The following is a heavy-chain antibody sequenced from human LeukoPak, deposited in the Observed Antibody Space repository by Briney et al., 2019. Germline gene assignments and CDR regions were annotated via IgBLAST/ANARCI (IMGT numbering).Heavy chain of an antibody. CDR3: ARGILGYDFWSGYYGHYFDY. V-gene: IGHV1-8*01. D-gene: IGHD3-3*01. J-gene: IGHJ4*02. CDR1: GYTFTSYD. CDR2: MNPNSGNT. Sequence: ASVKVSCKASGYTFTSYDINWVRQATGQGLEWMGWMNPNSGNTGYAQKFQGRVTMTRNTSISTAYMELSSLRSEDTAVYYCARGILGYDFWSGYYGHYFDYWGQGTLSPSPQ.